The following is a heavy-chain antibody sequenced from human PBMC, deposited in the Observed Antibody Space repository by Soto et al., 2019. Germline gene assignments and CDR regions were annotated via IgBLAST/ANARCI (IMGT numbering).Heavy chain of an antibody. J-gene: IGHJ1*01. V-gene: IGHV1-3*01. CDR2: INAGNGNT. CDR3: ARDLYYYDSSGYYYKRLFQH. Sequence: ASVKVSCKSSGYTFTSYSIHWVCQAPGQRLECMGWINAGNGNTKYSQKFQGRVTITRDTSASTAYMELSSLRSEDTAVYYCARDLYYYDSSGYYYKRLFQHWGQGTLVTVSS. CDR1: GYTFTSYS. D-gene: IGHD3-22*01.